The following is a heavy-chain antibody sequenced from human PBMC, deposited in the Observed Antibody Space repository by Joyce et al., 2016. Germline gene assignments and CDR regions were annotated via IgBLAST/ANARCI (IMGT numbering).Heavy chain of an antibody. D-gene: IGHD2-2*01. J-gene: IGHJ4*02. CDR2: ISDDDSNK. V-gene: IGHV3-30*04. Sequence: QVQLVESGGGVVQPGGSLRLSCAASGFPFSASAMHWFRQAPGKGPGWVAVISDDDSNKYYGDSVKGRFTVSRDNSKNTLYLEMNSLRVDDSAIYYCARDANHQLHHQFDYWGQGTQVTVSS. CDR1: GFPFSASA. CDR3: ARDANHQLHHQFDY.